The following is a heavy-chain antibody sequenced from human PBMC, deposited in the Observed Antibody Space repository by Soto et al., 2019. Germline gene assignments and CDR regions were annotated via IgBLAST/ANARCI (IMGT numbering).Heavy chain of an antibody. CDR3: ARDHPDVVVPAALRYYYYYMDV. CDR1: GYTFTSYY. V-gene: IGHV1-46*03. Sequence: QVQLVQSGAEVKKPGASVKVSCKASGYTFTSYYMHWVRQAPGQGLEWMGIINPSGGSTSYAQKFQGRVTMTRDTSTSTVYMELSSLRSEDTAVYYCARDHPDVVVPAALRYYYYYMDVWGKGPTVTVSS. D-gene: IGHD2-2*01. CDR2: INPSGGST. J-gene: IGHJ6*03.